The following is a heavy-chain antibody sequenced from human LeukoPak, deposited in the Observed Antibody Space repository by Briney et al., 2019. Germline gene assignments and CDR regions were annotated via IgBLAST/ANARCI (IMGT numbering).Heavy chain of an antibody. Sequence: PGGSLRLSCAASGFTFSSYAMSWVRQAPGKGLEWVSAISGSGGSTYYADSVKGRFTISRDNSKNTLYLQMNSLRAEDTAVYYCAKDAIPHYGYCSSTSCYLDYYYMDVWGKGTTVTVSS. V-gene: IGHV3-23*01. D-gene: IGHD2-2*01. CDR1: GFTFSSYA. CDR3: AKDAIPHYGYCSSTSCYLDYYYMDV. J-gene: IGHJ6*03. CDR2: ISGSGGST.